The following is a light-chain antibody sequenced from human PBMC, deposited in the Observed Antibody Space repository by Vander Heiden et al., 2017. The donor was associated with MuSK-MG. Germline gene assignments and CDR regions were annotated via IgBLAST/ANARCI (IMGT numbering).Light chain of an antibody. CDR3: QHYGSSPPVT. CDR1: QTVPSNS. V-gene: IGKV3-20*01. Sequence: EIVLMQSPGTLSLSPGESAALSCRASQTVPSNSLAWYQQKPGQAPRLLIFAASSRAPGIPDRFSGSGSGTDFTLTIGRLEPEEFAVYYCQHQHYGSSPPVTFGGGTKVEIK. J-gene: IGKJ4*01. CDR2: AAS.